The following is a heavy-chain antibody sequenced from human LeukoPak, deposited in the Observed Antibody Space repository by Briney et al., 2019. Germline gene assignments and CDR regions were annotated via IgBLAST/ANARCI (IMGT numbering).Heavy chain of an antibody. CDR1: GFTFSSYA. CDR2: INHSGST. V-gene: IGHV4-34*01. J-gene: IGHJ5*02. Sequence: GSLRLSCAASGFTFSSYAMTWIRQPPGKGLEWIGEINHSGSTNYNPSLKSRVTISVDTSKNQFSLKLSSVTAADTAVYYCARKPSWFDPWGQGTLVTVSS. CDR3: ARKPSWFDP.